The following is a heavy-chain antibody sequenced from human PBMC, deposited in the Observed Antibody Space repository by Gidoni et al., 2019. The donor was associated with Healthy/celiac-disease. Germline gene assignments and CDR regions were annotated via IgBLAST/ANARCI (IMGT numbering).Heavy chain of an antibody. CDR1: GFTFSRYS. CDR2: ISSRSSYI. CDR3: ARDRGHKQYNWNYEYGMDV. V-gene: IGHV3-21*01. D-gene: IGHD1-20*01. J-gene: IGHJ6*02. Sequence: EVQLVESGGGLVKPGGSLRLSCAASGFTFSRYSMHWVRQAPGKGLEWVSSISSRSSYIYYADSVKGRFTISRDNAKNSLYLQMNSLRAEDTAVYYCARDRGHKQYNWNYEYGMDVWGQGTTVTVSS.